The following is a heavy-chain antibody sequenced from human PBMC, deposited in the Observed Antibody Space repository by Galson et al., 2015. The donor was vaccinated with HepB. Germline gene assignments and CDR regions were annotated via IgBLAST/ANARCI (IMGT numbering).Heavy chain of an antibody. J-gene: IGHJ3*02. CDR1: GGSISSSGNY. V-gene: IGHV4-39*01. CDR3: VRHRGSSGVTAFDI. D-gene: IGHD1-26*01. CDR2: LFNSGTT. Sequence: SGGSISSSGNYWGWIRQPPGKGLEWIGSLFNSGTTYYNPPLKSRVTVSGDTSKNQFSLKMSPVTAADTAVYYCVRHRGSSGVTAFDIWGQGTVVTVSS.